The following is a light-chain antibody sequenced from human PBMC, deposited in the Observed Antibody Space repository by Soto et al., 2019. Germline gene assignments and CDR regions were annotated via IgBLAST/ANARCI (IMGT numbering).Light chain of an antibody. Sequence: DIVMTQSPDSLAVSLGGRATINCKSSQSVLYSSNNKNYLAWYKQKPGQPPKLLIYWASTRESGVPARFSGSGSGTDFTVTISSLQAEDVAVYYCQQYYIPPWTFGQGTKVEIK. V-gene: IGKV4-1*01. CDR2: WAS. CDR1: QSVLYSSNNKNY. CDR3: QQYYIPPWT. J-gene: IGKJ1*01.